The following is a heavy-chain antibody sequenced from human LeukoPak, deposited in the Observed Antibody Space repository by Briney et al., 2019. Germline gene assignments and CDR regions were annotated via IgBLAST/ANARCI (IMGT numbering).Heavy chain of an antibody. J-gene: IGHJ4*02. D-gene: IGHD3-22*01. V-gene: IGHV4-39*01. Sequence: SETLSLTCTVSGGSISSSSYYWVWVRQPPGTGLEWIGSLYYSGSTHYKPSLKSRVAIFVDTSKNQFSLRLSSVTAADAAVYYCARNYYDGSGYYFWGQGTQVTVSS. CDR1: GGSISSSSYY. CDR3: ARNYYDGSGYYF. CDR2: LYYSGST.